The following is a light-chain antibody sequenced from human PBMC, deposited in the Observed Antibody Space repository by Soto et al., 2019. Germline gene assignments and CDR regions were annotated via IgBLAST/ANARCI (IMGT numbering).Light chain of an antibody. CDR2: KAS. J-gene: IGKJ1*01. CDR1: QTISSW. V-gene: IGKV1-5*03. CDR3: QQYNIHWRT. Sequence: NQSPVTVSLSLGERCPITCRASQTISSWLAWYQQKPGKAPKLLIYKASTLKSGVPSRFSGSGSGTESTLTISCLQPDDFATYYCQQYNIHWRTFGQGTIVDIK.